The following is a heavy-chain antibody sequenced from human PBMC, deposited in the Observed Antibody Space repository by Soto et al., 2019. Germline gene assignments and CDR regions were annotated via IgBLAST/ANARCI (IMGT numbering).Heavy chain of an antibody. Sequence: WGSLILSCAASGFTFGSYAVSWVRQAPGKGLEWVSAISGSGGSTYYADSVKGRFTISRDNSKNTLYLQMNSLRAEDTAVYYCAKGTHFEWTLYYYYYYMDVWGKGTTVTVSS. CDR1: GFTFGSYA. D-gene: IGHD3-3*01. CDR2: ISGSGGST. V-gene: IGHV3-23*01. CDR3: AKGTHFEWTLYYYYYYMDV. J-gene: IGHJ6*03.